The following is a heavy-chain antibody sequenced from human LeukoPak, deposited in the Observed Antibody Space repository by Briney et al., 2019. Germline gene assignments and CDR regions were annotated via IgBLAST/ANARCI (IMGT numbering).Heavy chain of an antibody. D-gene: IGHD1-26*01. V-gene: IGHV3-30-3*01. CDR2: ISYDGSNK. J-gene: IGHJ4*02. CDR1: GFTFSSYA. CDR3: ARDSVGATCFDY. Sequence: GRSLRLSCAASGFTFSSYAMHWVRQAPGKGLEWVAVISYDGSNKYYADSVKGRFTISRDNSKNTLYLQMNSLRAEDTAVYYCARDSVGATCFDYWGQGTLVTVSS.